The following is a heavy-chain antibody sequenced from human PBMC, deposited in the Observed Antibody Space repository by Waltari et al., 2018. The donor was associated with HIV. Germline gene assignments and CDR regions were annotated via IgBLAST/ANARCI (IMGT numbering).Heavy chain of an antibody. Sequence: QVQLVESGGGVVQPGRSLRLSCAASGFPFSGYGLPWVRQAPGKGLEWVAVISYDGSNKYFAESVKGRFTISRDNSKHTLYLQMSSLRAEDTAVYYCAKGDRGLGIFYYYYYAMDVWGRGTTVTVSS. D-gene: IGHD3-10*01. CDR3: AKGDRGLGIFYYYYYAMDV. CDR2: ISYDGSNK. J-gene: IGHJ6*02. V-gene: IGHV3-30*18. CDR1: GFPFSGYG.